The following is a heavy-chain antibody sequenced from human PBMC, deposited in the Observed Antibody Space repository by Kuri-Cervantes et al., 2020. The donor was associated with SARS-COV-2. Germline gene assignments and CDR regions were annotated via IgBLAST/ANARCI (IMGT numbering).Heavy chain of an antibody. CDR2: IWYDGKSE. D-gene: IGHD3-16*01. V-gene: IGHV3-33*08. CDR3: AMGAANSYMDV. J-gene: IGHJ6*03. CDR1: GFSLTNYA. Sequence: GESLKISCGASGFSLTNYAIHWVRQAPGKGPEWVSVIWYDGKSEYYAGSVKGRFNISRDTSKNTVSLHMNSLRAEDTAMYYCAMGAANSYMDVWGRGTTVTVSS.